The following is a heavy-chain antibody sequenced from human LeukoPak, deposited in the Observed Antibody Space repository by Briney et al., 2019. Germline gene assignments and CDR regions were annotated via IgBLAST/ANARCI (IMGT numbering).Heavy chain of an antibody. Sequence: PGRSLTLSFSASGFTFISYAISWVRQAPGKGLEWVSAISGSGRNTYYADSVKGRFTISRDNSKNTLYLQMNSLRAEDTAVYYCAKDDGMDVWGKGTTVTVSS. J-gene: IGHJ6*04. CDR3: AKDDGMDV. V-gene: IGHV3-23*01. CDR1: GFTFISYA. CDR2: ISGSGRNT.